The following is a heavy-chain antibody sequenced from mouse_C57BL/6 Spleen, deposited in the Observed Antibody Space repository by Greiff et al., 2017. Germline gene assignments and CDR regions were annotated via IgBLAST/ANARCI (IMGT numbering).Heavy chain of an antibody. J-gene: IGHJ2*01. CDR1: GYTFTNYW. CDR3: ARRGYSNYPWYFDD. Sequence: QVQLQQSGAELVRPGTSVKMSCKASGYTFTNYWIGWAKQRPGHGLEWIGDIYPGGGYTNYNEKFKGKATLTADKSSSTAYMQYSSLTSEDSAIYYCARRGYSNYPWYFDDWGQGTTLTVSS. CDR2: IYPGGGYT. V-gene: IGHV1-63*01. D-gene: IGHD2-5*01.